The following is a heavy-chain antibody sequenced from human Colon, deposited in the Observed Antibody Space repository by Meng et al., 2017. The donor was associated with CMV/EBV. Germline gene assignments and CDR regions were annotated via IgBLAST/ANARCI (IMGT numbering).Heavy chain of an antibody. CDR3: AHSTKEDYDLWSGYYGYGMDV. CDR2: ISNSGSII. Sequence: GGSLRLSCAASGFTFSSYAMNWVRQAPGKGLEWISYISNSGSIIYSADSVKGRFTVSRDNAKNSMYLQMNGLRVEDTGVYYCAHSTKEDYDLWSGYYGYGMDVWGQGTTVTVSS. D-gene: IGHD3-3*01. CDR1: GFTFSSYA. V-gene: IGHV3-48*03. J-gene: IGHJ6*02.